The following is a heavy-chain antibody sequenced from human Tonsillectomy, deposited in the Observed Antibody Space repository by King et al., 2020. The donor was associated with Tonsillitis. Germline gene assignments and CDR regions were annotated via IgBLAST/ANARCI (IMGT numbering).Heavy chain of an antibody. CDR2: IYYSWST. V-gene: IGHV4-30-4*07. CDR1: ISSGGYS. D-gene: IGHD3-10*02. J-gene: IGHJ4*02. Sequence: ISSGGYSWSLIRHPPGKGLEWIVYIYYSWSTYYNPSLNSLVTITVDTSKQQFSLKLSSVTAADTAVYYCARVFHYYVSDYWGQGTLVTVSS. CDR3: ARVFHYYVSDY.